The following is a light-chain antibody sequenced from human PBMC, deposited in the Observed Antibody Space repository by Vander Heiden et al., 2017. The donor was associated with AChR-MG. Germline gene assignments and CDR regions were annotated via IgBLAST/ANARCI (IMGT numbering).Light chain of an antibody. Sequence: DIQVTQFPSSLSASVGDRVTITCRASQNVKNRLNWYQQKPGKAPKLLIYAVSKLGNGVPARFSGSGSETDFTLTINSLQFEDFATYYWQQSYSTPEFGRGTKVE. J-gene: IGKJ1*01. CDR1: QNVKNR. V-gene: IGKV1-39*01. CDR2: AVS. CDR3: QQSYSTPE.